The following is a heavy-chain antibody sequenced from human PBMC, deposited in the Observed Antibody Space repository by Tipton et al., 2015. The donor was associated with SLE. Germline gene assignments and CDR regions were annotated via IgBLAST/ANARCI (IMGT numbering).Heavy chain of an antibody. CDR3: ARGETGPYYDFWSGHTGDWFDP. J-gene: IGHJ5*02. Sequence: TLSLTCTVSGGSISSYYWSWIRQPAGKGLEWIGRIYTSGSTNYNPSLKSRVTMSVDTSKNQFSLKLGSVTAADTAVYYCARGETGPYYDFWSGHTGDWFDPWGQGTLVTVSS. V-gene: IGHV4-4*07. CDR2: IYTSGST. CDR1: GGSISSYY. D-gene: IGHD3-3*01.